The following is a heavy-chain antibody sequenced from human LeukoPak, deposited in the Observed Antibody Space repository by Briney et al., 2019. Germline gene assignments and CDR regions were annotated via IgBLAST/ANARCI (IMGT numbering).Heavy chain of an antibody. J-gene: IGHJ4*02. V-gene: IGHV4-39*07. Sequence: SETLSLTCTVSGGSISSSSYYWGWIRQPPGKGLEWIGSIYYSGSTYYNPSLKSRVTISVDTSKNQFSLKLSSVTAADTAVYHCARDRRSCYNYWGQGTLVTVSS. CDR2: IYYSGST. D-gene: IGHD2-15*01. CDR1: GGSISSSSYY. CDR3: ARDRRSCYNY.